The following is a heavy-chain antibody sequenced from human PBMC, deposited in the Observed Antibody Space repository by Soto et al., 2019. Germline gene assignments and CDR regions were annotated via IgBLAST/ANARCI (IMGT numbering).Heavy chain of an antibody. CDR1: GFTFSSYA. V-gene: IGHV3-23*01. D-gene: IGHD4-17*01. CDR3: PKHSLRCTVTRWYY. Sequence: EVQLLESGGGLVQPGGSLRLSCAASGFTFSSYAMSWVRQAPGKGLEWVSAISGSGGSTYYADSVKGRFTISRDNSKNTLYLQMNSLRAEDTAVYYCPKHSLRCTVTRWYYWGQGTLVTVSS. CDR2: ISGSGGST. J-gene: IGHJ4*02.